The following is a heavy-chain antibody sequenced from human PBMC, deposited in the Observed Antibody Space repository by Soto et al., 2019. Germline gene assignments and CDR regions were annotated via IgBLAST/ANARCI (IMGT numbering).Heavy chain of an antibody. Sequence: SVKVSCKVSGGTFSSYAISWVRQAPGQGLEWMGGIIPIFGTANYAQKFQGRVTITADKSTSTAYMELSSLRSEDTAVYYCASLIRGYSYGYDYWGTGTLVTVSS. J-gene: IGHJ4*02. D-gene: IGHD5-18*01. CDR2: IIPIFGTA. CDR3: ASLIRGYSYGYDY. CDR1: GGTFSSYA. V-gene: IGHV1-69*06.